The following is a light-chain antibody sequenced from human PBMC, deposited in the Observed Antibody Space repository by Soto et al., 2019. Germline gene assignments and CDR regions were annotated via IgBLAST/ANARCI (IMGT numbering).Light chain of an antibody. CDR1: SSDVGGYDY. CDR3: SSYTDTTSLEV. J-gene: IGLJ1*01. V-gene: IGLV2-14*01. Sequence: QSVLTQPASVSGSPGQSITISCTGTSSDVGGYDYVSWYQQHPDKAPRVIIFDVSDRPSGISNRFSGSKSGNTASLTISGLQAEDEADYYCSSYTDTTSLEVVGTGTKVTVL. CDR2: DVS.